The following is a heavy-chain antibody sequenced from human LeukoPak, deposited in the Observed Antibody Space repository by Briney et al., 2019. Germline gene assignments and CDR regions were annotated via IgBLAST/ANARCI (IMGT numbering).Heavy chain of an antibody. CDR3: ARDCRDGYNSLAFDI. CDR1: GFTFSSYG. Sequence: GGSLRLSCAASGFTFSSYGMHWVRQAPGKGLEWVAVIWYDGSNKYYADSVKGRFTISRDNSKNTLYLQMNSLGAEDTAVYYCARDCRDGYNSLAFDIWGQGTMVTVSS. CDR2: IWYDGSNK. D-gene: IGHD5-24*01. V-gene: IGHV3-33*01. J-gene: IGHJ3*02.